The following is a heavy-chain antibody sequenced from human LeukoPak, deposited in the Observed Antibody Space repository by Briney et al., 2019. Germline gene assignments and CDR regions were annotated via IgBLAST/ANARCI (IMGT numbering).Heavy chain of an antibody. J-gene: IGHJ4*02. V-gene: IGHV3-7*01. CDR3: ARAGGVGVVDY. CDR2: INHDGTEE. D-gene: IGHD1-26*01. CDR1: GFTFNNYW. Sequence: EGSLRLSCAASGFTFNNYWMSWVRQAPGKGLEWVANINHDGTEEYFVDSVKGRFAISRDNAKNSLYLQMNSLRGEDTAVYYCARAGGVGVVDYWGQGTLVIVSS.